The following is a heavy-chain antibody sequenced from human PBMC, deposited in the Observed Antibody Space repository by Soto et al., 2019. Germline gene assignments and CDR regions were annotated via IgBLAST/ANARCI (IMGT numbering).Heavy chain of an antibody. CDR2: ISYDGSDT. CDR3: VKDIHFLGIWYFDL. Sequence: EPLAESGGGVVQSGRSLRLSCEASGFTFSSFARHCVSQAPRKGLEWVAVISYDGSDTYFADSVKGRFTISRDNSKNTVYIQMNSLRVEDTAVYYCVKDIHFLGIWYFDLWGRGSLVSVSS. V-gene: IGHV3-30*18. D-gene: IGHD3-16*01. J-gene: IGHJ2*01. CDR1: GFTFSSFA.